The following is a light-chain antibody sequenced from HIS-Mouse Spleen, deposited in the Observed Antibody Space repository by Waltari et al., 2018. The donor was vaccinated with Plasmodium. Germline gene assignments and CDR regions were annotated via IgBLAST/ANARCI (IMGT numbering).Light chain of an antibody. Sequence: QSVLTQPPSASGTPGQRVPISCSGSSSTIGSNTVSWYQQLPGTAPKLLIYSNNQRPSGVPDRFSGSKSGTSASLAISGLQSEDEADYYCAAWDDSLNGYVFGTGTKVTVL. J-gene: IGLJ1*01. CDR1: SSTIGSNT. CDR3: AAWDDSLNGYV. CDR2: SNN. V-gene: IGLV1-44*01.